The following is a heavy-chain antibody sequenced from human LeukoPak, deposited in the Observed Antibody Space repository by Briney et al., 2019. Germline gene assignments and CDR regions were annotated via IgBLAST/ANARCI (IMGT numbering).Heavy chain of an antibody. CDR2: INPNSGGT. CDR1: GYTFTGYY. D-gene: IGHD3-22*01. J-gene: IGHJ4*02. CDR3: ARDRTDYYDSSGYYDY. Sequence: GASVKVSCKAPGYTFTGYYMHWVRQAPGQGLEWMGWINPNSGGTNYAQKFQGRVTMTRDTSISTAYMELSRLRSDDTAVYYCARDRTDYYDSSGYYDYWGQGTLVTVSS. V-gene: IGHV1-2*02.